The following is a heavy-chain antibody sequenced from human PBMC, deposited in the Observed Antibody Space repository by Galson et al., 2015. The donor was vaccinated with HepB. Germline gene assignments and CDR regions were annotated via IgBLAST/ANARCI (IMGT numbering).Heavy chain of an antibody. Sequence: SVKVSCKASGYTFTSYGINWVRQATGQGLEWMGWMNPNSGNTGYAQKFQGRVTMTRNTSISTAYMELSSLRSEDTAVYYCARGSPPWEGGIDYWGQGTLVTVSS. J-gene: IGHJ4*02. CDR3: ARGSPPWEGGIDY. CDR2: MNPNSGNT. V-gene: IGHV1-8*02. CDR1: GYTFTSYG. D-gene: IGHD1-26*01.